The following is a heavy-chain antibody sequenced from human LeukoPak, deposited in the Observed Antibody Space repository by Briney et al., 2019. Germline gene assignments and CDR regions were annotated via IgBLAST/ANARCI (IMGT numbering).Heavy chain of an antibody. Sequence: SETLSLTCTVSGGSISSYYWSWIRQPPGKGLGWIGYIYYSGSTNYNPSLKSRVTISVDTSKNQFSLKLSSVTAADTAVYYCARVARWLQLEYYFDYWGQGTLVTVSS. J-gene: IGHJ4*02. D-gene: IGHD5-24*01. CDR3: ARVARWLQLEYYFDY. V-gene: IGHV4-59*01. CDR1: GGSISSYY. CDR2: IYYSGST.